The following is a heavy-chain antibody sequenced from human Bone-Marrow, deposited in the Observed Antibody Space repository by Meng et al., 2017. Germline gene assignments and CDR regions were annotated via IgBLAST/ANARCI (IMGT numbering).Heavy chain of an antibody. D-gene: IGHD1-7*01. CDR1: GFTFSSYA. CDR2: ISYDGSNK. CDR3: ARDIYWNYVGYFDY. V-gene: IGHV3-30*04. J-gene: IGHJ4*02. Sequence: GESLKISCAASGFTFSSYAMHWVRQAPGKGLEWVAVISYDGSNKYYADSVKGRFTISRDNSKNTLYLQMNSLRAEDTAVYYCARDIYWNYVGYFDYWGQGTRVTVSS.